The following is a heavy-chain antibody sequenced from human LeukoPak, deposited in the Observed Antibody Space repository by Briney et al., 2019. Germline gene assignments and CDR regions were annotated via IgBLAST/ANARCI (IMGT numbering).Heavy chain of an antibody. CDR3: TGNYYGSGSYADFDY. CDR1: GFTFSGSA. Sequence: GGSLRFSCAASGFTFSGSALHWVRQASGKGLEWVGRIRSTANGYATAYAASVKGRFTISRDDSKNTAYLQMDSLKTEDTAVYYCTGNYYGSGSYADFDYWGQGTLVTVSS. V-gene: IGHV3-73*01. CDR2: IRSTANGYAT. J-gene: IGHJ4*02. D-gene: IGHD3-10*01.